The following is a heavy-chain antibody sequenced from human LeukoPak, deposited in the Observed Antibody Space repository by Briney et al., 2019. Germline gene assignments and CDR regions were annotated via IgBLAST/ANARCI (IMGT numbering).Heavy chain of an antibody. D-gene: IGHD3-22*01. Sequence: GASVRVSCKASGGTFSSYAISWVRQAPRQGLEWMGRIIPILGIANYAQKFQGRVTITADKSTSTAYMELSSLRSEDTAVYYCARVVDDSRSDYFDYWGQGTLVTVSS. J-gene: IGHJ4*02. V-gene: IGHV1-69*04. CDR3: ARVVDDSRSDYFDY. CDR1: GGTFSSYA. CDR2: IIPILGIA.